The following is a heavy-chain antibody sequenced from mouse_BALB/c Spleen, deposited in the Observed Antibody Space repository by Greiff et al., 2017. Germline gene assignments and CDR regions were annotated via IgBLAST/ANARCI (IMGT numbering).Heavy chain of an antibody. CDR3: TRRESSSYYFDY. CDR1: GYTFTSYW. J-gene: IGHJ2*01. V-gene: IGHV1-69*02. CDR2: IYPSDSYT. D-gene: IGHD3-2*01. Sequence: VQLQQSGAELVRPGSSVKLSCKASGYTFTSYWINWVKQRPGQGLEWIGNIYPSDSYTNYNQKFKDKATLTVDKSSSTAYMQLSSPTSEDSAVYYCTRRESSSYYFDYWGQGTTLTVSS.